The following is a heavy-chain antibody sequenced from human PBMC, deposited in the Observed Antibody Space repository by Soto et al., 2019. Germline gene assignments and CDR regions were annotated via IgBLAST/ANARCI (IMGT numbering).Heavy chain of an antibody. CDR2: ILYSGTT. J-gene: IGHJ4*02. CDR3: ARNGALDY. V-gene: IGHV4-30-4*01. Sequence: SETLSLTXTVSGGSISSGDYYWSWIRQPPGKGLEWIGYILYSGTTNYNPSLESRLTISVDTSKNQFSLKLTSVTAAGTAVYYCARNGALDYWGRGTLVTVSS. CDR1: GGSISSGDYY. D-gene: IGHD2-8*01.